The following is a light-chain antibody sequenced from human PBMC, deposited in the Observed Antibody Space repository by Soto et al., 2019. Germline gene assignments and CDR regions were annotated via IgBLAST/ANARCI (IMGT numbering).Light chain of an antibody. J-gene: IGKJ1*01. CDR1: QSVLSSSDSKNY. CDR3: HQYYSTPRT. V-gene: IGKV4-1*01. Sequence: DIVMTQSADSLAVSLGERATINCKSSQSVLSSSDSKNYLSWYQQKPGQPPKLLIYWASTRASGVPDRFSGSGSGTDFTLTISSLQTEDVAVYYCHQYYSTPRTFGQGTKVDIK. CDR2: WAS.